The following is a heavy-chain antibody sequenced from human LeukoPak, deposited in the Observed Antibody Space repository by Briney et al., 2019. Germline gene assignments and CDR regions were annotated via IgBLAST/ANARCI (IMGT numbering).Heavy chain of an antibody. J-gene: IGHJ3*02. D-gene: IGHD4-11*01. CDR3: ARKAHDYSNIDAFDI. V-gene: IGHV1-69*05. CDR1: GGTFSSYA. Sequence: SVKVSCKASGGTFSSYAISWVRQAPGQGLEWMGGIIPIFGTANYAQKFQGRVTITTDESTSTAYMELSSLRSEDTAVYYCARKAHDYSNIDAFDIWGQGTMVTVSS. CDR2: IIPIFGTA.